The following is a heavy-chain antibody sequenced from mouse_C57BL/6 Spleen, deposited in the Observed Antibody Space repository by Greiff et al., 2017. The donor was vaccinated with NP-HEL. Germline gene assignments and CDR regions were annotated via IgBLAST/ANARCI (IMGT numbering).Heavy chain of an antibody. CDR1: GYTFTVYE. D-gene: IGHD1-1*01. J-gene: IGHJ4*01. CDR2: IDPETGGT. Sequence: QVQLQQSGAELVRPGASVTLSCKASGYTFTVYEMHWVKQTPVHGLEWIGAIDPETGGTAYNQKFKGKAILTADKSSSTAYMELRSLTSEDSAVYYCTIWDYGSSYEDYYAMDYWGQGTSVTVSS. CDR3: TIWDYGSSYEDYYAMDY. V-gene: IGHV1-15*01.